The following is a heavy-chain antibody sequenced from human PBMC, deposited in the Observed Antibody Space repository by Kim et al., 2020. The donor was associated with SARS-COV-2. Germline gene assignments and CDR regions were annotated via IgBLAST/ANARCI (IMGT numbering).Heavy chain of an antibody. CDR1: GGPFSSYA. J-gene: IGHJ3*01. Sequence: SVKVSCKASGGPFSSYAISWVRQAPGQGLEWMGGIIPIFGTANYAQKFQGRVTITADESTSTAYMELGSLSSEDTAVYYCASDPTEYSSSPATWGQGTMVTVSS. CDR3: ASDPTEYSSSPAT. D-gene: IGHD6-6*01. V-gene: IGHV1-69*13. CDR2: IIPIFGTA.